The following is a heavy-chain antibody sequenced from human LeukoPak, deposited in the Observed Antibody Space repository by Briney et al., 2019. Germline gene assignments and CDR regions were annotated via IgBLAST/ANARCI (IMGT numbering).Heavy chain of an antibody. D-gene: IGHD2-2*01. CDR1: GYSFSTHW. CDR3: TTAADQYFDY. V-gene: IGHV1-46*01. Sequence: ASVKVSCKASGYSFSTHWMHWVRQAPGQGFEWMAIINPDGTATSHSQKFQGRLSMTRDPSTSTVYLELSRLTSEDTAIYYCTTAADQYFDYWGQGSLVAVSS. J-gene: IGHJ4*02. CDR2: INPDGTAT.